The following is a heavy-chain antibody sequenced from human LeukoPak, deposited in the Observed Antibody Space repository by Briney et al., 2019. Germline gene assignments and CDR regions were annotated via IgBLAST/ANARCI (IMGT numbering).Heavy chain of an antibody. J-gene: IGHJ2*01. CDR2: IRYDGSNK. D-gene: IGHD5-18*01. V-gene: IGHV3-30*02. CDR3: TKAGYSYGYSDWYFDL. Sequence: GGSLRLSCAASAFTFSTYGMHWVRQAPGKGLEWVAFIRYDGSNKYYAESVKGRFTITRDNPKNTLYLQMNSLRAEDTAVYFCTKAGYSYGYSDWYFDLWGRGTLVTVSS. CDR1: AFTFSTYG.